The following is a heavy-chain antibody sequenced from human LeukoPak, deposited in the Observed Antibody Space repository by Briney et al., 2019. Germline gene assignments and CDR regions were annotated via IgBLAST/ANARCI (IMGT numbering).Heavy chain of an antibody. D-gene: IGHD3-3*01. J-gene: IGHJ3*02. CDR3: ARDYDFWSGYYVGRDAFDI. CDR1: GYTFTSYD. Sequence: ASVKVSCKASGYTFTSYDINWVRQATGQGLEWMGWMNPNSGNTGYAQKFQGRVTMTRNTSISTAYMELSSLRSEDTAVYYCARDYDFWSGYYVGRDAFDIWGQGTMVTVSS. V-gene: IGHV1-8*01. CDR2: MNPNSGNT.